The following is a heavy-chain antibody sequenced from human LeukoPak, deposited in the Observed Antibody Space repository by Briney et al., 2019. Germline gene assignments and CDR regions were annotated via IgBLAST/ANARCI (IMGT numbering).Heavy chain of an antibody. CDR1: GFTFSNYA. V-gene: IGHV3-23*01. CDR3: TCNYYGSGSYYRRGHY. CDR2: VSSSGGTT. Sequence: GGSLRLSCAASGFTFSNYAMKWVRQAPGKGLEWVSVVSSSGGTTYYADSVKGRFTISRDNSKNTLYLQMNSLRAEDTAVYYCTCNYYGSGSYYRRGHYWGQGTLVTVSS. J-gene: IGHJ4*02. D-gene: IGHD3-10*01.